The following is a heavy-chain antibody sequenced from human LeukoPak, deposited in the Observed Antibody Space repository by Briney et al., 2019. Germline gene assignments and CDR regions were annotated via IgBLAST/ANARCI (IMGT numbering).Heavy chain of an antibody. CDR1: GGSISSYY. D-gene: IGHD4-17*01. CDR2: IHYSGST. J-gene: IGHJ5*02. V-gene: IGHV4-59*01. CDR3: ARDRRGDYGDSNWFDP. Sequence: PSETLSLTCTVSGGSISSYYWSWIRQSPGKGLEWIGYIHYSGSTNYNPYLKSRLTISVDTAKNQLSLKLSSVTAADTAVYYCARDRRGDYGDSNWFDPWGQGTLVTVSS.